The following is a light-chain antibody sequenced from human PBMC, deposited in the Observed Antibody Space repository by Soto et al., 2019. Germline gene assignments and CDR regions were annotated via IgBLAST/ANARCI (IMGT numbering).Light chain of an antibody. J-gene: IGLJ1*01. CDR1: SSNIGSNT. CDR3: AEWDDSLNGPNYV. V-gene: IGLV1-44*01. CDR2: SNN. Sequence: QSVLTQPPSASGTPGQRVTISCSGSSSNIGSNTVNWYQQLPGTAPKLLIYSNNQRPSGVPDRFSGSKSGTSASLAISGLQSEDEADYYCAEWDDSLNGPNYVFVTGTKVTVL.